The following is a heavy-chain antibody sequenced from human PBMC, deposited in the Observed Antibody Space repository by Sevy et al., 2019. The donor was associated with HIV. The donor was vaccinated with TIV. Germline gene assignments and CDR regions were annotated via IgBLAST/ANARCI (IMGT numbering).Heavy chain of an antibody. CDR1: GFTFNDYI. V-gene: IGHV3-11*01. CDR3: ARAAGWFDA. CDR2: ISTSTSTTTI. J-gene: IGHJ5*02. Sequence: GESLKISCAASGFTFNDYILSWIRQAPGKGLEWVSYISTSTSTTTIYYADSVKGRFTISRDNAKNSIYLQMNSLRVDDTAVYYCARAAGWFDAWGQGTLVTVSS.